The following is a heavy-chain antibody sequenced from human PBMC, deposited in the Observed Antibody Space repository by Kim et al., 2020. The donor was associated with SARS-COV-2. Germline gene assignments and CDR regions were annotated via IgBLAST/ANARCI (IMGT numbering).Heavy chain of an antibody. Sequence: NYNPSLKSRVTISVDTSKNQFSLKLSSVTAADTAVYYCARGVRFSDYFDYWGQGTLVTVSS. V-gene: IGHV4-59*09. CDR3: ARGVRFSDYFDY. D-gene: IGHD3-3*01. J-gene: IGHJ4*02.